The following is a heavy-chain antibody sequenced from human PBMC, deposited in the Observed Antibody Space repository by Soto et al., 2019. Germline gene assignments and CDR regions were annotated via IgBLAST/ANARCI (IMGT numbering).Heavy chain of an antibody. CDR1: GFTFSDYY. Sequence: QVQLVQSGGGLVKPGGSLRLSCVASGFTFSDYYMYWIRRAPGKGLELGSYITIGGDTTYYADSVRGRFTVSRDDAKNSLFLQMNSLTAEDTAVYYCARGRNAYYDYWGQGTLVTVSS. V-gene: IGHV3-11*01. CDR2: ITIGGDTT. CDR3: ARGRNAYYDY. J-gene: IGHJ4*02. D-gene: IGHD3-16*01.